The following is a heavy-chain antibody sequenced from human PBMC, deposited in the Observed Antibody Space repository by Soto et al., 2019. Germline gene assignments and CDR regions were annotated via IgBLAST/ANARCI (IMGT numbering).Heavy chain of an antibody. V-gene: IGHV4-31*03. CDR2: IYYSGST. J-gene: IGHJ3*02. D-gene: IGHD3-22*01. CDR3: ARTKYYYDSSGSNAFDI. Sequence: QVQLQESGPGLVKPSQTLSLTCTVSGGSISSGGYYWSWIRQHPGKGLEWIGYIYYSGSTYYNPSLKRRVTIPIDTSKNQFSLKLSSVTAADTAGYYCARTKYYYDSSGSNAFDIWGQGTMVTVSS. CDR1: GGSISSGGYY.